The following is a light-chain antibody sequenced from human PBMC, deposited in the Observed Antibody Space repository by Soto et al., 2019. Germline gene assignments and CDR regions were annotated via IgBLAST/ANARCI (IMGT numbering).Light chain of an antibody. CDR2: DNN. Sequence: QAVVTQPPSVSAAPGQKVTISCSGSSSNIGNNYVSWYQHLPGTAPKLLIYDNNKRPSGIPDRFSGSQSGTSATLDITGLQTGDEADYYCGTWDNSLSAVFGGGTKLTVL. CDR3: GTWDNSLSAV. V-gene: IGLV1-51*01. CDR1: SSNIGNNY. J-gene: IGLJ3*02.